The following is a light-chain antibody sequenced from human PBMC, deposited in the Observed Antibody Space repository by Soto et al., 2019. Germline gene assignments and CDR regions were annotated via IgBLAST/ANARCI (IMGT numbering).Light chain of an antibody. J-gene: IGKJ5*01. CDR3: QQYGSSPP. V-gene: IGKV3-20*01. CDR2: GAS. Sequence: EIVLTQSPGTLSLSPGERATLSCRASQSVSSSYLAWYQQKPGQAPRLLIYGASSRATGIPDRFGGSGSGRLEPEDFAVYYCQQYGSSPPFGQGTRLEIK. CDR1: QSVSSSY.